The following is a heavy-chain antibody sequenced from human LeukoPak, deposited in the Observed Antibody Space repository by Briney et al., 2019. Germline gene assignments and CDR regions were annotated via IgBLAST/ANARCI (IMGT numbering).Heavy chain of an antibody. D-gene: IGHD3-22*01. Sequence: GGSLRLSCAASGFTFSSYSMNWVRQAPGKGLEWVSSISSSSYIYYADSVKGRFTISRDNAKNSLYLQMNSLRAEDTAVYYCARGVTGYDGSYWGQGTLVTVSS. V-gene: IGHV3-21*01. J-gene: IGHJ4*02. CDR2: ISSSSYI. CDR3: ARGVTGYDGSY. CDR1: GFTFSSYS.